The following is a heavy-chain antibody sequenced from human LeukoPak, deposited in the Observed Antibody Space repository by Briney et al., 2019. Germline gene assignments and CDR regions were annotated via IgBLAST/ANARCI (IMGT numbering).Heavy chain of an antibody. CDR3: AAYCGGDCYPQRSLGMDV. Sequence: SETLSLTCTVSGGSISSYYWSWIRQPAGKGLEWIGRIYTSGSTNYNPSLKSRVTMSVDTSKNQFSLKLSSVTAADTAVYYCAAYCGGDCYPQRSLGMDVWGQGTTVTVSS. V-gene: IGHV4-4*07. J-gene: IGHJ6*02. D-gene: IGHD2-21*02. CDR1: GGSISSYY. CDR2: IYTSGST.